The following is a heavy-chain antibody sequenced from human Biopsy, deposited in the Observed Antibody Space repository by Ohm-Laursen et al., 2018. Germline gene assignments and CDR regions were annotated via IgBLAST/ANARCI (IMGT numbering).Heavy chain of an antibody. CDR2: IYTSGIT. Sequence: SDTLSLTCNVSGGDINNYYWSWIRQPAGKGLEWIGQIYTSGITNYNPSLKSRVTMSVDTSKNKFSLRVSSVTAADTAVYYCARDRDRRGWFDPWGQGTLVTVSS. CDR3: ARDRDRRGWFDP. V-gene: IGHV4-4*07. D-gene: IGHD1-14*01. J-gene: IGHJ5*02. CDR1: GGDINNYY.